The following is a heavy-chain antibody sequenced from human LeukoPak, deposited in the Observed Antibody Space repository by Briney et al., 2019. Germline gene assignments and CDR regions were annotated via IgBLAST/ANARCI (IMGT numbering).Heavy chain of an antibody. CDR1: GFTVSSNY. CDR3: AKPPRYYYDSSGYYYRY. J-gene: IGHJ4*02. D-gene: IGHD3-22*01. CDR2: IYSGGST. V-gene: IGHV3-53*05. Sequence: PGGSLRLSCAASGFTVSSNYMSWVRQAPGKGLEWVSVIYSGGSTYYADSVKGRFTISRDNSKNTRYLQMNSLRAEDTAVYYCAKPPRYYYDSSGYYYRYWGQGTLVTVSS.